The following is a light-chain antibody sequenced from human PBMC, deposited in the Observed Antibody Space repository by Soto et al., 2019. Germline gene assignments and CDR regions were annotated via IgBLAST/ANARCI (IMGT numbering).Light chain of an antibody. Sequence: DIVLTQSPDTPSLSPGERPTLSCRASQSVSSNYLAWYQQKPGQAPRLLIYGASTRATGIPDRFSGSGSGTDFTLTISSLQSEDFAVYFCQQYNIWPQTFGQGTKVDIK. CDR3: QQYNIWPQT. CDR2: GAS. J-gene: IGKJ1*01. V-gene: IGKV3-20*01. CDR1: QSVSSNY.